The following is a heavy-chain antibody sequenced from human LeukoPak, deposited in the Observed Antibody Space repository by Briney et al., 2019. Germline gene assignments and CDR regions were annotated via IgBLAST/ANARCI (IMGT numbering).Heavy chain of an antibody. D-gene: IGHD2-15*01. CDR3: AIDLWGDIVVVVAATPYYGMDV. Sequence: SVKVSCKASGGTFSSYAISWVRQAPGQGLEWMGRIIPILGIANYAQKFQGRVTITADKSTSTAYMELSSLRSEATAVYYCAIDLWGDIVVVVAATPYYGMDVWGQGTTVTVSS. V-gene: IGHV1-69*04. CDR1: GGTFSSYA. J-gene: IGHJ6*02. CDR2: IIPILGIA.